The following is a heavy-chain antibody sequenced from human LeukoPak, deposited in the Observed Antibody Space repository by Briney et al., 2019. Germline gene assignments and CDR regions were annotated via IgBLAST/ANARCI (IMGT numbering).Heavy chain of an antibody. Sequence: GGSLRLSCAASGFTSSSYAMSWVRQAPGKGLEWVSAISGSGGSTYYADSVKGRFTISRDNSKNTLYLRMNSQRAEDTAVYYCVGKVTGSGSYYPPDFDYWGQGTLVTVSS. D-gene: IGHD3-10*01. CDR3: VGKVTGSGSYYPPDFDY. CDR1: GFTSSSYA. V-gene: IGHV3-23*01. CDR2: ISGSGGST. J-gene: IGHJ4*02.